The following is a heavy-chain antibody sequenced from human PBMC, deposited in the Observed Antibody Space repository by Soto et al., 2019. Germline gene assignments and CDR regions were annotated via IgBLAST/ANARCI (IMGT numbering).Heavy chain of an antibody. CDR2: IWYDGSAK. Sequence: PGGSLRLSCAASGFAFSSYGMHWVRQAPGKGLEWVALIWYDGSAKNYVDSVKGRFTLSRDNAKNSLFLQMSSLTAEDSGLYFCSRYLDFWGRGTLVTV. J-gene: IGHJ4*02. CDR1: GFAFSSYG. CDR3: SRYLDF. V-gene: IGHV3-33*01.